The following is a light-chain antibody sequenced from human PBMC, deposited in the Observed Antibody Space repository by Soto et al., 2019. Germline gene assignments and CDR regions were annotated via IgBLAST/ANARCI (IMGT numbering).Light chain of an antibody. Sequence: QSVLTQSASVSESPGQSITISCTGTSSDVGCYNYVSWYQQHPGKAPRLMIFEATNRPSGVSNRFSGSKSGNTASLTISGLQAEDEADYYCSSYTSSRTWVFGGGTKLTVL. CDR1: SSDVGCYNY. V-gene: IGLV2-14*01. CDR2: EAT. CDR3: SSYTSSRTWV. J-gene: IGLJ3*02.